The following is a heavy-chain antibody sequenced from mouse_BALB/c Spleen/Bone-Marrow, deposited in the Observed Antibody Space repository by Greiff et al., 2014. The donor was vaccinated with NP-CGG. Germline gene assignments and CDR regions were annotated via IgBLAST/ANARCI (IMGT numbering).Heavy chain of an antibody. CDR1: GFSLTSYG. CDR2: IWADGST. D-gene: IGHD1-2*01. CDR3: ARISTATGAMDY. J-gene: IGHJ4*01. V-gene: IGHV2-9*02. Sequence: VQLQQSGPGLVAPSQSLSISCTVSGFSLTSYGVHWVRQPPGKGLEWLGVIWADGSTNYNSALMSRMSISKDNSKSQVFIKMNRLQTDDTAMYYCARISTATGAMDYWGQGTSVTVSS.